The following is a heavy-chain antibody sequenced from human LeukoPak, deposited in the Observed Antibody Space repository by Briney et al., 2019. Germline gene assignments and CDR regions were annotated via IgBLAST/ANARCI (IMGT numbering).Heavy chain of an antibody. D-gene: IGHD3-10*01. CDR1: GYSFTSYW. J-gene: IGHJ5*02. CDR3: ARSDHYYGSGSYLEDNWFDP. V-gene: IGHV5-51*01. Sequence: GESLKISCKGSGYSFTSYWIGWVRQMPGKGLEWMGITYPGDSDTRYSPSFQGQVTISADKSISTAYLRWSSLKASDTAMYYCARSDHYYGSGSYLEDNWFDPWGQGTLVTVSS. CDR2: TYPGDSDT.